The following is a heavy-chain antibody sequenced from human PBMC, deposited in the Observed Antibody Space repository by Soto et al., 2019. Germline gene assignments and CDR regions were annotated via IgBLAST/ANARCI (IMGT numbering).Heavy chain of an antibody. CDR3: ARELHGGSYGMDV. J-gene: IGHJ6*02. CDR1: GFTFSNYD. CDR2: ITTAGDT. V-gene: IGHV3-13*01. Sequence: EVQLEESGGGLVQPGGSLRLSCAASGFTFSNYDMHWVRQVTEKGLEWVSGITTAGDTYYPGSVKGRFTISREKAKNSLYLQMNNLSAGDTAVYYCARELHGGSYGMDVWGQGTTVTVP.